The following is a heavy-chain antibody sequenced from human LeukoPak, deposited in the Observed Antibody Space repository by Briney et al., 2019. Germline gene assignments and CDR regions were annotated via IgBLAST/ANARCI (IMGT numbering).Heavy chain of an antibody. Sequence: KSSETLSLTCTVSGGSISRYYGSWIRQPPGKGVEWIGYIYYSGCNNYNPSRKSRVTISVDTSKNQFSLKLSSVTAADTAVYYCARNLAVAGTDYYYYDMVVWGKETTVTVSS. CDR3: ARNLAVAGTDYYYYDMVV. D-gene: IGHD6-19*01. CDR1: GGSISRYY. CDR2: IYYSGCN. J-gene: IGHJ6*04. V-gene: IGHV4-59*01.